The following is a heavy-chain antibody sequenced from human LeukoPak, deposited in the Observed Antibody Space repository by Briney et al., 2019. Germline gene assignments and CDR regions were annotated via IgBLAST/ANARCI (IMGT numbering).Heavy chain of an antibody. CDR1: GDSISSGGYS. CDR2: IYYSGST. CDR3: ARSKRAVNWFDP. D-gene: IGHD1-26*01. J-gene: IGHJ5*02. Sequence: SETLSLTYAVAGDSISSGGYSWSWVRQPPGKGLEWIGYIYYSGSTYYNPSLKSRVTISVDTSKNQFSLTLSSVTAADTAVYYCARSKRAVNWFDPWGQGTLVTVSS. V-gene: IGHV4-30-4*07.